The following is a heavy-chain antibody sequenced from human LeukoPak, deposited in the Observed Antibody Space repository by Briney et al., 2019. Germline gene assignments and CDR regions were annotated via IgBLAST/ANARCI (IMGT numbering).Heavy chain of an antibody. CDR3: SRGLDSRKLGY. CDR2: IHPSGTL. D-gene: IGHD3-22*01. CDR1: GASFSSGDQY. J-gene: IGHJ4*02. Sequence: SQTLSLTCTVSGASFSSGDQYWNWIRQSPGRGLEWIGSIHPSGTLYNNPSLESRVTVSIDTSKNQFSLNLNSVTAADTAVYFCSRGLDSRKLGYWGQGTLVTVSS. V-gene: IGHV4-31*03.